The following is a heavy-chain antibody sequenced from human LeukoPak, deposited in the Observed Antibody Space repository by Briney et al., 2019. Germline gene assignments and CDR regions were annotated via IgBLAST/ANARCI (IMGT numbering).Heavy chain of an antibody. CDR1: GGTFSIYA. J-gene: IGHJ4*02. CDR3: ARDLVGSHTSYSSGAWDY. V-gene: IGHV1-69*13. Sequence: SVKVSCKASGGTFSIYAISWVRQAPGQGLEWMGGIIPIFDTADYAQKFQGRLTITADESTSTAYMELSSLRAEDTAVYYCARDLVGSHTSYSSGAWDYWGQGTLVTASS. D-gene: IGHD3-9*01. CDR2: IIPIFDTA.